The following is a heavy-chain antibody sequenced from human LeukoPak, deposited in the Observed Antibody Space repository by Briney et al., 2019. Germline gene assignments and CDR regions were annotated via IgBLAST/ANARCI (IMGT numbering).Heavy chain of an antibody. CDR1: GFTFSSCP. Sequence: GGSLRLSCSASGFTFSSCPMHWVRQAPGKGLEWVSAISGSGGSTYYADSVKGRFTISRDNSKNTLYLQMNSLRAEDTAVYYCAKDRQDYGDYVFDPWGQGTLVTVSS. J-gene: IGHJ5*02. CDR3: AKDRQDYGDYVFDP. D-gene: IGHD4-17*01. V-gene: IGHV3-23*01. CDR2: ISGSGGST.